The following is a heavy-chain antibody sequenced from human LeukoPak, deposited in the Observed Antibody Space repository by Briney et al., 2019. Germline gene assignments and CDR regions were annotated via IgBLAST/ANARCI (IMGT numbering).Heavy chain of an antibody. CDR3: ARGRYSSGWYFMGDYFDY. D-gene: IGHD6-19*01. CDR2: ISYDGSNK. J-gene: IGHJ4*02. V-gene: IGHV3-30*04. CDR1: GFTFSSYA. Sequence: GGSLRLSCAASGFTFSSYAMHWVRQAPGKGLEWVAVISYDGSNKYYADSVKGRFTISRDNSKNTLYLQMNSLRAEDTAVYYCARGRYSSGWYFMGDYFDYWGQGTLVIVSS.